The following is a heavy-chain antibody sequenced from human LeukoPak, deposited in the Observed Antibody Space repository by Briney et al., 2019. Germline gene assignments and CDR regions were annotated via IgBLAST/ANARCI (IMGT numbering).Heavy chain of an antibody. CDR1: GGSISSGGYY. CDR3: ARAIYSATWTDAFDV. J-gene: IGHJ3*01. Sequence: SQTLSLTCTVSGGSISSGGYYWSWIRQPPGKGLEWIGYIYHSGSTNYNPSLKSRVTVSVAASKKQFSLKLSSLTAADTAIYYCARAIYSATWTDAFDVWGQGTMVTVSS. CDR2: IYHSGST. V-gene: IGHV4-30-2*01. D-gene: IGHD5-12*01.